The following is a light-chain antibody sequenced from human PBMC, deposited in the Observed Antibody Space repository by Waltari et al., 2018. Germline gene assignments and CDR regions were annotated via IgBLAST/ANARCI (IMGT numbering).Light chain of an antibody. V-gene: IGKV1-12*01. CDR3: QQTDSFPLT. J-gene: IGKJ4*01. CDR1: QDVSTW. CDR2: GST. Sequence: DIQMTQSPSSVSASVGDRVTISCRASQDVSTWVAWYQQKPGKPPKLLIHGSTTLQSGVPSRFIGSGSGTEFTLTINGLQPDDFASYICQQTDSFPLTFGGGTKVDIK.